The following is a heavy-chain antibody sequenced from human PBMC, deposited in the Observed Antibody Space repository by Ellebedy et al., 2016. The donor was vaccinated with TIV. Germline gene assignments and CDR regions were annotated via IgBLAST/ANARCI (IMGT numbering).Heavy chain of an antibody. J-gene: IGHJ2*01. CDR2: IASDGGAP. V-gene: IGHV3-30*05. D-gene: IGHD4-23*01. CDR3: TREARWGNWYFDL. Sequence: PGGSLRLSCAASGFIFNRYGIPWVRQAPGKGLEWIGVIASDGGAPVYADFVRGRFTLSRDNSRNTVYLQMNGLSPDGTAVYYCTREARWGNWYFDLWGRGTLVAVST. CDR1: GFIFNRYG.